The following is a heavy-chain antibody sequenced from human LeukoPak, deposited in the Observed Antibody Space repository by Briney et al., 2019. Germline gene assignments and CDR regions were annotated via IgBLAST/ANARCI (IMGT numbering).Heavy chain of an antibody. CDR1: GGSLSGHY. CDR2: IYYSGST. Sequence: PSETLSLTCTVSGGSLSGHYWSWIRQPPGKGLEWIGYIYYSGSTNYHPSLKSRVTISIDRSKNHFSLKLSSVTAADTAVYYCARDNWNYNYYYYMDVWGKGTTVTVSS. V-gene: IGHV4-59*11. J-gene: IGHJ6*03. CDR3: ARDNWNYNYYYYMDV. D-gene: IGHD1-20*01.